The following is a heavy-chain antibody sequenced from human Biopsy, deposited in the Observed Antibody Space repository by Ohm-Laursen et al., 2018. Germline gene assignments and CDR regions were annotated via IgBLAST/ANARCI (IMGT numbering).Heavy chain of an antibody. CDR1: GYSFTKYY. V-gene: IGHV1-69*13. Sequence: EASVKVSCKASGYSFTKYYINWVRQAPGQGLEWMGGIIGIFRTAHYAQKFQGRVTITADEFMSTAYMELSSLRSEDTAVYYCARGGGYNWNNGWFDPWGQGTLVTVSS. CDR2: IIGIFRTA. J-gene: IGHJ5*02. CDR3: ARGGGYNWNNGWFDP. D-gene: IGHD1/OR15-1a*01.